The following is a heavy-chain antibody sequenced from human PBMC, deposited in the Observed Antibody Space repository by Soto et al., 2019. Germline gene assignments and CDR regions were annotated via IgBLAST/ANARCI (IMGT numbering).Heavy chain of an antibody. J-gene: IGHJ4*02. CDR3: ARAEENVLLVYAT. V-gene: IGHV3-48*04. Sequence: PGGSLRLSCAASGFTFSNYNMNWVRQAPGKGLEWVSYITTSSNTIYYAASVKGRFTISRDNAKNSLYLQMNSLRAEDTAVYYCARAEENVLLVYATWGQGTLVTVSS. D-gene: IGHD2-8*01. CDR2: ITTSSNTI. CDR1: GFTFSNYN.